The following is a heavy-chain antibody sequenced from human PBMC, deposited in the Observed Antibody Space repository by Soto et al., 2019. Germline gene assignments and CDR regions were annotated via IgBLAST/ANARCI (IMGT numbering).Heavy chain of an antibody. CDR1: GFTFSSYS. J-gene: IGHJ6*02. V-gene: IGHV3-21*01. CDR2: ISSSSSYI. D-gene: IGHD2-2*01. Sequence: EVQLVESGGGLVKPGGSLRLSCAASGFTFSSYSMNWVRQAPGKGLEWVSSISSSSSYIYYADSVKGRFTISRDNAKNXXYLQMNSLRAEDTAVYYCARGAVGLVPAPIYGMDVWGQGTTVTVSS. CDR3: ARGAVGLVPAPIYGMDV.